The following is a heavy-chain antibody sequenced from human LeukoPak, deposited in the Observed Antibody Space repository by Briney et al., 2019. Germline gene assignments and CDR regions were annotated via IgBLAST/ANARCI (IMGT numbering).Heavy chain of an antibody. J-gene: IGHJ5*02. D-gene: IGHD1-1*01. CDR3: ARDRLQLQS. V-gene: IGHV4-59*01. Sequence: ASETLSLTCTVSGGSISNYYWNWIRQPPGKGLEWIGYIYYTGNTNYNPSLKSRVTISVDTSKNQFSLKLSSVTAADTAVCYCARDRLQLQSWGQGTLVTVSS. CDR1: GGSISNYY. CDR2: IYYTGNT.